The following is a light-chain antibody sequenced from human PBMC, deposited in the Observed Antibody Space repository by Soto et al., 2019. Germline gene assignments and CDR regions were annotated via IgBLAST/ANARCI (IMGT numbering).Light chain of an antibody. V-gene: IGLV2-14*03. CDR2: DVS. CDR1: SSDIGAYNY. CDR3: TSHLSLNTLCV. Sequence: QSVLTQPASVSGSPGQSITIPCTGSSSDIGAYNYVSWYQQHPGKAPKVIIYDVSNRPSGVPSRFSGSKSGNTASLTISGLQAEDEADYYCTSHLSLNTLCVFGGGTKLTVL. J-gene: IGLJ2*01.